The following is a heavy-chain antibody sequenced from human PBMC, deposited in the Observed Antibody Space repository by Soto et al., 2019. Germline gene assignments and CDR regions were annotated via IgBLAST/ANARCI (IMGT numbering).Heavy chain of an antibody. CDR1: GGSISSGGYY. D-gene: IGHD3-16*01. J-gene: IGHJ4*02. Sequence: LCGGSISSGGYYWSWIRQHPGKGLEWIGYIYYSGSTYYNPSLKSRVTISVDTSKNQFSLKLSSVTAADTAVYYCARGPFGYFDYWGQGTLVTVSS. V-gene: IGHV4-31*02. CDR2: IYYSGST. CDR3: ARGPFGYFDY.